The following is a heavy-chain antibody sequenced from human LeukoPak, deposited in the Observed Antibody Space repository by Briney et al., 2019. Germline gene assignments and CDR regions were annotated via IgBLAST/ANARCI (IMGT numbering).Heavy chain of an antibody. Sequence: GGSLRLSCIASGFTFTRDWMTWVRQAPGKGLEWVANIKQDGSEKYYVDSVKGRFTISRDNAKNSLYLQMNSLRAEDTAVYYCAREYYYGSGSYGPWGQGTLVTVSS. V-gene: IGHV3-7*01. CDR2: IKQDGSEK. CDR3: AREYYYGSGSYGP. D-gene: IGHD3-10*01. CDR1: GFTFTRDW. J-gene: IGHJ5*02.